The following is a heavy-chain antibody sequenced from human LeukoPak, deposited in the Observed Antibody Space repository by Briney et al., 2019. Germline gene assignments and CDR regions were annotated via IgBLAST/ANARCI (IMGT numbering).Heavy chain of an antibody. D-gene: IGHD5-12*01. V-gene: IGHV1-69*01. CDR2: IIPIFGTA. Sequence: SVKVSCKASGGTFSSYAISWVRQAPGQGLEWMGGIIPIFGTANYAQKFQGRVTITANESTSTAYMELSSLRSEDTAVYYCARAEDIVATKYSVGAFDIWGQGTMVTVSS. J-gene: IGHJ3*02. CDR3: ARAEDIVATKYSVGAFDI. CDR1: GGTFSSYA.